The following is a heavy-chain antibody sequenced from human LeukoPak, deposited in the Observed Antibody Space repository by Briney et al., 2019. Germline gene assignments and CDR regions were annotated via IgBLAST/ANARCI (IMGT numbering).Heavy chain of an antibody. CDR2: ISGSGGST. Sequence: GSLRLSCAASGFTFSTYSMNWVRQAPGKGLEWVSAISGSGGSTYYADSVKGRFTISRDNSKNTLYLQMNSLRAEDTAVYYCAKDLHVAPANAFDIWGQGTMVTVSS. CDR1: GFTFSTYS. V-gene: IGHV3-23*01. CDR3: AKDLHVAPANAFDI. J-gene: IGHJ3*02. D-gene: IGHD5-12*01.